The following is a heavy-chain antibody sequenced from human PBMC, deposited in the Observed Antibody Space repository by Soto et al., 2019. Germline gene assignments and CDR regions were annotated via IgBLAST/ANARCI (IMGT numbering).Heavy chain of an antibody. CDR2: IYYSGST. J-gene: IGHJ3*02. CDR3: ARGGAGRWLQWKDFDI. V-gene: IGHV4-61*01. CDR1: GGSVSSGSYY. Sequence: SETLSLTCTVSGGSVSSGSYYWSWIRQPPGKGLEWIGYIYYSGSTNYNPSLKSRVTISVDTSKNQFSLKLSSVTAADTAVYYCARGGAGRWLQWKDFDIWGQGTMVTVSS. D-gene: IGHD5-12*01.